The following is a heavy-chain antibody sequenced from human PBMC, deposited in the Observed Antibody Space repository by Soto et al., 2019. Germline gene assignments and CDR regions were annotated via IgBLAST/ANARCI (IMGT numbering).Heavy chain of an antibody. J-gene: IGHJ4*02. D-gene: IGHD2-2*01. CDR1: GFTFNNYG. V-gene: IGHV3-33*01. CDR3: ARDKGSSSWHSFDY. Sequence: GGSLRLSCAASGFTFNNYGMHWVRQAPGKGLEWVALIWHDGSNKGYADSVKGRFTTSRDNAENSLFLQMNSLRAEDTAVYYCARDKGSSSWHSFDYWGQGTLVTVSS. CDR2: IWHDGSNK.